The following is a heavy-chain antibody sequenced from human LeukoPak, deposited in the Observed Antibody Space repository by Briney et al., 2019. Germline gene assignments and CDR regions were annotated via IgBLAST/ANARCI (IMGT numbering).Heavy chain of an antibody. D-gene: IGHD4-23*01. CDR3: AKYGDTQTHTYGGNSNYFDY. CDR1: GFTFSSYA. J-gene: IGHJ4*02. CDR2: ISGSDGST. Sequence: GGSLRLSCAASGFTFSSYAMSWVRQAPGKGLEWVSAISGSDGSTYYADSVKGRFTISRDNSKNTLYLQMNSLRAEDTAVYYCAKYGDTQTHTYGGNSNYFDYWGQGTLVTVSS. V-gene: IGHV3-23*01.